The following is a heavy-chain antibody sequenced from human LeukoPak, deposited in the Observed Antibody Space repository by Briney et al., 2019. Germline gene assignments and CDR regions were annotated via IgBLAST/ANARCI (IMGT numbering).Heavy chain of an antibody. CDR2: IYYSGST. D-gene: IGHD1-14*01. V-gene: IGHV4-39*07. J-gene: IGHJ6*02. CDR1: GGSISSSSYY. Sequence: PSETLSLTCTVSGGSISSSSYYWGWIRQPPGKGLEWIGSIYYSGSTYYNPSLKSRVTISVDTSKNQFSLKLSSVTAADTAVYYCARITKESGSIGHYYGRDVWGQGTTVTVSS. CDR3: ARITKESGSIGHYYGRDV.